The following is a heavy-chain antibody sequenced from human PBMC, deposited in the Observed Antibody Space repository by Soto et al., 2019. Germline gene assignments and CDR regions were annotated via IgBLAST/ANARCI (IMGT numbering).Heavy chain of an antibody. J-gene: IGHJ4*02. V-gene: IGHV3-23*01. CDR3: AKGGGWLQYFDY. CDR2: ISGSGGNT. D-gene: IGHD2-8*02. Sequence: GGSLRLSCAASGFTFSSYAMSWVRQAPGKGLEWVSAISGSGGNTYYADSVKGRFTISRDNSKNTLYLQMNSLRAEDTAVYYCAKGGGWLQYFDYWGQGTLVTVSS. CDR1: GFTFSSYA.